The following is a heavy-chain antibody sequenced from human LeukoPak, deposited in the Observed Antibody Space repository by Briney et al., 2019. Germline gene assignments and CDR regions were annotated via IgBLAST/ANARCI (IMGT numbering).Heavy chain of an antibody. CDR2: ISSSSSYI. CDR1: GFTFSSYS. V-gene: IGHV3-21*01. Sequence: GGSLRLSCAASGFTFSSYSMNWVRQAPGKGLEWVSSISSSSSYIYYADPVKGRFTISRDNAKNSLYLQMNSLRAEDTAVYCCARGGYCSSTSCYLIGDDYWGQGTLVTVSS. D-gene: IGHD2-2*01. CDR3: ARGGYCSSTSCYLIGDDY. J-gene: IGHJ4*02.